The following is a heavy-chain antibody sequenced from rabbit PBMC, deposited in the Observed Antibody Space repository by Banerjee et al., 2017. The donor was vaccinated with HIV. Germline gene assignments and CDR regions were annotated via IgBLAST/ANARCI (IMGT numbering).Heavy chain of an antibody. J-gene: IGHJ4*01. D-gene: IGHD4-1*01. CDR2: IYTSSSNT. CDR1: GFSFSSDG. Sequence: EQLEESGGDLVKPEGSLTLTCTASGFSFSSDGIGWVRQASGKGLEWIAYIYTSSSNTHYATWTKRRITISKTSSTTVTLQMTILTAANTATYFFSGDLAGVVGWHLNLWRPATLVTVS. V-gene: IGHV1S45*01. CDR3: SGDLAGVVGWHLNL.